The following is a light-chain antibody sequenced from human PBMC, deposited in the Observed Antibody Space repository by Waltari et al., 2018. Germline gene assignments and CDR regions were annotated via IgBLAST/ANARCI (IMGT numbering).Light chain of an antibody. CDR3: CSYTGGSSPVI. CDR1: NSDVGKYKL. CDR2: EVS. J-gene: IGLJ2*01. Sequence: QSALTQPASVSGSPGQSITISCTGTNSDVGKYKLVSWYQQHPGKAPKLMIYEVSTRPSGISYRFSGSKSGDTASLTISGLQAEDEAEYYCCSYTGGSSPVIFGGGTKLTVL. V-gene: IGLV2-23*02.